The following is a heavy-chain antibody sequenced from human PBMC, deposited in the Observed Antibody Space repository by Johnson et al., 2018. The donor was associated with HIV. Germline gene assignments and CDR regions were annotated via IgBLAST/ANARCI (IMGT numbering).Heavy chain of an antibody. CDR1: GFTFSSYP. V-gene: IGHV3-30*04. Sequence: QVQLVESGGGVVQPGRSLRLSCAASGFTFSSYPMHWVRQAPGKGLEWVAIISYDGGSKYYADSVMGRFTVSRDNSKNTLYLQINSLRPEDTAVYYCARLPSGYSRDDLDIWGQGTMVTVSS. CDR2: ISYDGGSK. J-gene: IGHJ3*02. CDR3: ARLPSGYSRDDLDI. D-gene: IGHD5-18*01.